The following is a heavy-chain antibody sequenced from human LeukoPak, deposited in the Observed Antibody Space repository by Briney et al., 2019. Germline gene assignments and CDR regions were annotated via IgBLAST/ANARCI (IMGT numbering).Heavy chain of an antibody. D-gene: IGHD6-19*01. CDR2: VYYSGST. Sequence: PSETLSLTCPVSGVSISPNYWSWIRQPPGKGLEWIGYVYYSGSTNYNPSLKSRVTISVDASKKQFSLRLKYVTAADTAVYYCARGGVAVAGSPAADYYHYMDVWGKGTTV. CDR1: GVSISPNY. V-gene: IGHV4-59*01. J-gene: IGHJ6*03. CDR3: ARGGVAVAGSPAADYYHYMDV.